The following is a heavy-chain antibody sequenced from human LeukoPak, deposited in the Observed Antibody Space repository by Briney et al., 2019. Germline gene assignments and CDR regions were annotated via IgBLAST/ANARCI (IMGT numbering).Heavy chain of an antibody. J-gene: IGHJ4*02. V-gene: IGHV3-7*01. D-gene: IGHD6-13*01. CDR2: IKQDGSEK. Sequence: GGSLRLSCAASGFTFSSYWMIWVRQAPGKGLEWVANIKQDGSEKYYVDSVKGRFTISRDNAKNSLYLQMNSLRAEDTAVYYCARGDIAGAGAPFDYWGQGTLVTVSS. CDR3: ARGDIAGAGAPFDY. CDR1: GFTFSSYW.